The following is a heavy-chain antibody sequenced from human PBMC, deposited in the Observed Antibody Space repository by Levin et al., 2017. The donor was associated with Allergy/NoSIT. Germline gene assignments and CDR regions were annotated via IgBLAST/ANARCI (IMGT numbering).Heavy chain of an antibody. D-gene: IGHD2-2*01. V-gene: IGHV4-4*07. J-gene: IGHJ2*01. CDR2: MHNSGST. CDR1: GGSISFYY. CDR3: ARAPARSNWFFDL. Sequence: KPSETLSLTCTVSGGSISFYYWSWIRQPAGKGLEWIGLMHNSGSTNYHPSLQSRVTMSVDTSNNQFSLKLHSVTAADTAIYYCARAPARSNWFFDLLGRGTLVTVSS.